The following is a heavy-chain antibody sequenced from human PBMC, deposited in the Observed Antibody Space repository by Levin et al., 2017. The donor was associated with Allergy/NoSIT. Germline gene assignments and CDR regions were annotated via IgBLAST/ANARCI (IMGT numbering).Heavy chain of an antibody. Sequence: GASVKVSCKASGGNFNNFAVNWVRQAPGQGLEWMGRIILMHGIASYAQEFEGRVTFTADKSASIAYMELTNLRSEDTAVYYCSKTALPSGRVIDHFDYWGQGTLVSVSS. D-gene: IGHD3-10*01. CDR3: SKTALPSGRVIDHFDY. CDR1: GGNFNNFA. CDR2: IILMHGIA. J-gene: IGHJ4*02. V-gene: IGHV1-69*04.